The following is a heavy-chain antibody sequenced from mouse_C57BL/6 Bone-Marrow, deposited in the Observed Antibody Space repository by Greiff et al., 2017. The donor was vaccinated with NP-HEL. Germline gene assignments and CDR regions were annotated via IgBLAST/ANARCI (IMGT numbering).Heavy chain of an antibody. V-gene: IGHV8-8*01. CDR2: IWWDDDK. CDR3: ARPPVITTVKDYAMDY. CDR1: GFSLSTFGMG. J-gene: IGHJ4*01. Sequence: QVQLKESGPGILQPSQTLSLTCSFSGFSLSTFGMGVGWIRQPSGKGLEWLAHIWWDDDKYYNPALKSRLTISKDTSKNQVFLKIANVDTADTATYYCARPPVITTVKDYAMDYWGQGTSVTVSS. D-gene: IGHD1-1*01.